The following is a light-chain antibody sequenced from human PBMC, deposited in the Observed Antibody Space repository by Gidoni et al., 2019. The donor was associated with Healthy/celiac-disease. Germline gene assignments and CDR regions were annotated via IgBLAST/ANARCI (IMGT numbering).Light chain of an antibody. J-gene: IGKJ3*01. Sequence: AIRMTQSPSSFSASTGDRVTITCRASQGISSYLAWYQQKPGKAPKLLIYAASTLQSGVPSRFSGSGSGTDFTLTISCLQSEDFATYYCQQYYSYPRTFGPGSKMDIK. CDR1: QGISSY. CDR2: AAS. V-gene: IGKV1-8*01. CDR3: QQYYSYPRT.